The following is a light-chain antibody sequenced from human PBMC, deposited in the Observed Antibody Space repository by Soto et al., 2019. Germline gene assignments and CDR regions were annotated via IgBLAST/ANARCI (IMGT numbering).Light chain of an antibody. CDR2: VAS. Sequence: EIVLTQSPGTLSLSPGERATLSCRASQSVSSSYLAWYQQNRGQAPRLLIYVASSRAPGIPDRFGGSGSGTDFTLTISRLEPEDFAVYYCQQYGSSRWTLGQGTKVEIK. CDR1: QSVSSSY. V-gene: IGKV3-20*01. J-gene: IGKJ1*01. CDR3: QQYGSSRWT.